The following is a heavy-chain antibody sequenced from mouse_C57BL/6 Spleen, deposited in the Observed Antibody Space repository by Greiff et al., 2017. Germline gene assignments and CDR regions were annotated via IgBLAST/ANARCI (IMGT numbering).Heavy chain of an antibody. D-gene: IGHD4-1*01. Sequence: QVQLQQSGAELVRPGTSVKLSCKASGYTFTSYWMHWVKQRPGQGLEWIGVIDPSVSYTNYNQKFKGKATLTVDTSSSTAYMQLSSLTSEDSAVYYCARGSGTAWFAYWGQGTLVTVSA. J-gene: IGHJ3*01. CDR1: GYTFTSYW. V-gene: IGHV1-59*01. CDR2: IDPSVSYT. CDR3: ARGSGTAWFAY.